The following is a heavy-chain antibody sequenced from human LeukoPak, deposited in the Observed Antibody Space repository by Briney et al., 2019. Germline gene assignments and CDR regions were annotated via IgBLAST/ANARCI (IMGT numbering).Heavy chain of an antibody. CDR3: ARLAGAYSHPYDY. V-gene: IGHV3-53*01. J-gene: IGHJ4*02. D-gene: IGHD4/OR15-4a*01. CDR1: GFTVSSNS. CDR2: LYSGNI. Sequence: GGSLRLSCSVSGFTVSSNSMIWLRPAPGKGLVWGSILYSGNIQYSHSVKGRFTISRDNSKNTVYLQMNSLRSEDTAVYYCARLAGAYSHPYDYWGQGTLVTVS.